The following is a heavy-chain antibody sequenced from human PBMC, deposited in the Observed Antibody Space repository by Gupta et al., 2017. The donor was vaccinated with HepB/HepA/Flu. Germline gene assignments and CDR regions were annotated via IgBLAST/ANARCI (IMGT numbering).Heavy chain of an antibody. Sequence: QVHLVQSGTEVKKPGASVKVSCKASGYPFRNYPIHWVRQAPGQRPEWMGWIDTGNGDTAYSQKFEDRFTITRDTSASTAAMELSSLRSEDTAVYYCASRPDIAVGPFDFWGQGTVVTVSS. CDR3: ASRPDIAVGPFDF. CDR1: GYPFRNYP. J-gene: IGHJ4*02. V-gene: IGHV1-3*04. CDR2: IDTGNGDT. D-gene: IGHD6-19*01.